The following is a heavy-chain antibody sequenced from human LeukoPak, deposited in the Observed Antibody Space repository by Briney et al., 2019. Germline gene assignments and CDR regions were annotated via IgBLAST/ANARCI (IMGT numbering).Heavy chain of an antibody. CDR3: ARDGRSGGTRAFDP. CDR2: IYHSGST. CDR1: GGSISSGGYS. J-gene: IGHJ5*02. D-gene: IGHD2-15*01. Sequence: PSETLSLTWAVSGGSISSGGYSWSWIRQPPGKGLDWIGYIYHSGSTYYNPSLKSRVTISVDRSKNQFSLKLSSVTAADTAVYYCARDGRSGGTRAFDPWGQGTLVTVSS. V-gene: IGHV4-30-2*01.